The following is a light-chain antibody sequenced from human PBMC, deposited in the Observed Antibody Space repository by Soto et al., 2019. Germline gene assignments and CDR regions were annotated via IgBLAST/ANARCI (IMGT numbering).Light chain of an antibody. V-gene: IGKV1-39*01. CDR1: QSISTY. CDR2: AAS. CDR3: QQSFSTPRT. Sequence: DIQMTQSPSSLSASVGDRVTITCRASQSISTYLNWYQQKVGKAPKLLIYAASSLQRGVPSRFSGSGSGTDFALTISRLQPEDFATYYCQQSFSTPRTFGQGTKLEI. J-gene: IGKJ2*02.